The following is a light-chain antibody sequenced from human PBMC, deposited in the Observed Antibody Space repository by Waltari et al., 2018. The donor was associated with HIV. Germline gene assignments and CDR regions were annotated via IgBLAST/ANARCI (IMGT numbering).Light chain of an antibody. Sequence: QSVLTQPPATSGTPGQNVTISCSGTTSNIGTNIVNWYQQSPGAAPKLLIYSNNPRPSGVPARFSGSTSGTSSSLAISGLQSEDEADYFCAAWDDTMNGLFGGGTKLTVL. V-gene: IGLV1-44*01. CDR2: SNN. CDR1: TSNIGTNI. CDR3: AAWDDTMNGL. J-gene: IGLJ2*01.